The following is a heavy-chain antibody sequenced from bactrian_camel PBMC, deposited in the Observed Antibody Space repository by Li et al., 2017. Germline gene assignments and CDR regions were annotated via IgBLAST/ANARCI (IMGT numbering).Heavy chain of an antibody. CDR1: GYNNIFLVCT. V-gene: IGHV3S53*01. CDR3: AADFDTPGSDLWDGTGSCPNLRY. CDR2: IRPDGTP. D-gene: IGHD6*01. Sequence: VQLVESGGDSVQAGGSLKLSCADSGYNNIFLVCTMGWHRQAPGKGRELIACIRPDGTPSYDPSVMGRFTISEDNANHTLYLEMNNLKPEDTAMYFCAADFDTPGSDLWDGTGSCPNLRYWGQGTQVTVS. J-gene: IGHJ4*01.